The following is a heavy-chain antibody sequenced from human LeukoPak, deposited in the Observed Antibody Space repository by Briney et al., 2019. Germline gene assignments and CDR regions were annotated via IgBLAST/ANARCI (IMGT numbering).Heavy chain of an antibody. D-gene: IGHD3-10*01. CDR2: INHSGST. J-gene: IGHJ5*02. V-gene: IGHV4-34*01. Sequence: PSETLSLTCAVYGGSFSGYYWSWIRQPPGKGLEWIGEINHSGSTNYNPSLKSRVTISVDTSKNQFSLKLSSVTAADTAVYYCARDRGSGSYPVFWFDPWGQGTLVTVSS. CDR1: GGSFSGYY. CDR3: ARDRGSGSYPVFWFDP.